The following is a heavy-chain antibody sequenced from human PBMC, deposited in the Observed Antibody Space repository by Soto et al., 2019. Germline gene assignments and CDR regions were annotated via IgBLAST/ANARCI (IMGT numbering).Heavy chain of an antibody. CDR1: GGSISSSNW. Sequence: SETLSLTCAVSGGSISSSNWWSWVRQPPGKGLEWIGEIYHSGSTNYNPSLKSRVTISVDKSKNQFSLKLSSVTAADTAVYYCARFGYVPYYYGMYVWGQGTTVTVSS. D-gene: IGHD3-10*02. V-gene: IGHV4-4*02. CDR2: IYHSGST. CDR3: ARFGYVPYYYGMYV. J-gene: IGHJ6*02.